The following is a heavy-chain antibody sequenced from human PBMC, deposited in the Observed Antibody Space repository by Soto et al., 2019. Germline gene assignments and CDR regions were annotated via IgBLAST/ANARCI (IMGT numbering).Heavy chain of an antibody. CDR3: AKMSSENYYDPVFS. V-gene: IGHV3-11*01. J-gene: IGHJ4*02. CDR2: ISSSGNTI. CDR1: GFTFSDYY. D-gene: IGHD3-22*01. Sequence: QVQLVESGGGLVQTSGSLRLACVASGFTFSDYYMSWVRQAPGEGLEWVSYISSSGNTIYYADSVKGRFTISRDNAKNSVYLQMNSLRAEDTALYFCAKMSSENYYDPVFSWGQGTLVTVSS.